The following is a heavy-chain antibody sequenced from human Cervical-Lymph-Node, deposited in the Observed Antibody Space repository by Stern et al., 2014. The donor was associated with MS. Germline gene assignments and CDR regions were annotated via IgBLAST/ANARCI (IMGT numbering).Heavy chain of an antibody. D-gene: IGHD6-19*01. CDR3: AREVGYSSGWYTSGMDV. CDR2: ISSSSTTT. Sequence: EVQLVQSGGGLVQPGGSLRLSCAASGFTFNTYSMIWVRQAPGKGLEWVSYISSSSTTTYYADSVKGRFTISRDNAKNSLYLQMNSLRAEDTAVYYCAREVGYSSGWYTSGMDVWGQGTTVTVSS. V-gene: IGHV3-48*01. J-gene: IGHJ6*02. CDR1: GFTFNTYS.